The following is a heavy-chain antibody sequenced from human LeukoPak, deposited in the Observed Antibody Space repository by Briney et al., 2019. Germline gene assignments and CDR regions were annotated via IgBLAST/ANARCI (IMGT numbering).Heavy chain of an antibody. Sequence: SETLSLTCAVSGGSFSGYYWTWIRQPPGKGLEWIGEINHSGSANYNPSLKSRVTISLDTSKNQFSLKLSSVTAADTAVYYCARGQGTVTTHWGQGTLVTVSS. D-gene: IGHD4-17*01. CDR1: GGSFSGYY. J-gene: IGHJ4*02. V-gene: IGHV4-34*01. CDR3: ARGQGTVTTH. CDR2: INHSGSA.